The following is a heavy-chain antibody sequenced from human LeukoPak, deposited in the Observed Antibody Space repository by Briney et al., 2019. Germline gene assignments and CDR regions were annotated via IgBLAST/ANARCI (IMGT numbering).Heavy chain of an antibody. D-gene: IGHD3-22*01. V-gene: IGHV3-21*01. Sequence: GGSLRLSCAASGFDFSIYTMNWVRQAQGKGLEWVPSISSSSSYLYYADSVKGRFTISRDNAKNSLYLQMNSLRAEDTAVYDCARGAIYDSSGYRWFDPWGQGALVTVSS. CDR1: GFDFSIYT. CDR2: ISSSSSYL. CDR3: ARGAIYDSSGYRWFDP. J-gene: IGHJ5*02.